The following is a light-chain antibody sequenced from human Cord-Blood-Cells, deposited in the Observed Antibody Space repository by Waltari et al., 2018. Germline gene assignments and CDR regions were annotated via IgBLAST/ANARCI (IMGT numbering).Light chain of an antibody. Sequence: QSALTQPASVSGSPGQSITISCTGTSSDVGGYNYVSWYQQHPGKAPKLMIYDVSNPPPGVFNRFSGSKSGNTASLTISGLQAEDEADYYCSSYTSSSTLFGGGTKLTVL. CDR3: SSYTSSSTL. CDR2: DVS. V-gene: IGLV2-14*01. J-gene: IGLJ2*01. CDR1: SSDVGGYNY.